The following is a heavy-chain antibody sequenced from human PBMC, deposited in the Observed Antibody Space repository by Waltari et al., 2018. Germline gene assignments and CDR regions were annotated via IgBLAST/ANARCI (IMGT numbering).Heavy chain of an antibody. Sequence: QVQLVQSGAEVKKPGASVKVSCKASGYTFTGYYMHWVRQAPGQGLEWMGWINPNSGGTNYAQKFQGRVTMTRDTSISTAYMELSRLRSDDTAVYYCARADPDCSSTSCEPYYFDYWGQGTLVTVSS. CDR2: INPNSGGT. J-gene: IGHJ4*02. D-gene: IGHD2-2*01. V-gene: IGHV1-2*02. CDR1: GYTFTGYY. CDR3: ARADPDCSSTSCEPYYFDY.